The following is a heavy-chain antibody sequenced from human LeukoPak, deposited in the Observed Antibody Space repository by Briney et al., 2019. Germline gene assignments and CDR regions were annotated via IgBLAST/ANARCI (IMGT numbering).Heavy chain of an antibody. Sequence: SETLSLTCTVSGGSISSYYWSWIRQPAGKGLEWIGRIYTSGSTNYNPSLKSQVTMSVDTSKNQFSLKLSSVTAADTAVYYCAREGKRACSSTSCYPNPFDYWGQGTLVTVSS. D-gene: IGHD2-2*01. V-gene: IGHV4-4*07. CDR2: IYTSGST. CDR3: AREGKRACSSTSCYPNPFDY. CDR1: GGSISSYY. J-gene: IGHJ4*02.